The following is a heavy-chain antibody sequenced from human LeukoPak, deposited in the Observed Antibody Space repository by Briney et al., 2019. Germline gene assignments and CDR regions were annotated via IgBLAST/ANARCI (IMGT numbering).Heavy chain of an antibody. V-gene: IGHV1-69*13. D-gene: IGHD3-9*01. CDR3: ARDGISDYDILTGYLGNYFDY. J-gene: IGHJ4*02. CDR2: IIPIFGTA. Sequence: SVKVSCKASGGTFSSYAIGWVRQAPGQGLEWMGGIIPIFGTANYAQKFQGRVTITADESTSTAYMELSSLRSEDTAVYYCARDGISDYDILTGYLGNYFDYWGQGTLVTVSS. CDR1: GGTFSSYA.